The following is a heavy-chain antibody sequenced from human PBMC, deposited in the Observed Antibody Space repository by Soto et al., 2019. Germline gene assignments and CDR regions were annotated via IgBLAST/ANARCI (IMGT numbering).Heavy chain of an antibody. CDR1: GGSFSGHY. J-gene: IGHJ4*02. D-gene: IGHD3-22*01. CDR3: ARGITMILVVQGDAPDKYYFDS. V-gene: IGHV4-34*01. Sequence: SETLSLTCAVYGGSFSGHYWSWIRQSRGKGLEWIGEINHSGSTNQNPSLKSRVTISVDTSKNQFSLKLKSVTAADTAVYYCARGITMILVVQGDAPDKYYFDSWGQGTQVTVSS. CDR2: INHSGST.